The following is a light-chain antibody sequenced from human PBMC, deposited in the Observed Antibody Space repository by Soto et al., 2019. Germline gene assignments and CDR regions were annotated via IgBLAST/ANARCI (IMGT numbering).Light chain of an antibody. CDR3: QSYDSNLSEV. Sequence: QSVLTQPPSVSAAPGQKVTISCTGSGSNIGAGYGVQWYQQLPGTAPRLLIYGSDDRPSGVPDRFSASVSGNSASLAITGLQTEDEAVYYCQSYDSNLSEVFGPGTKVTVL. CDR2: GSD. V-gene: IGLV1-40*01. J-gene: IGLJ1*01. CDR1: GSNIGAGYG.